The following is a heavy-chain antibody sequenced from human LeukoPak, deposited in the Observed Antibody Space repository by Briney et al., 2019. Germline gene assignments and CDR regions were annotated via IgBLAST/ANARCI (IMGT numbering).Heavy chain of an antibody. CDR1: GFTFSTYS. V-gene: IGHV3-48*04. CDR3: ARLPTRHYYYMDV. Sequence: GGSLRLSCPASGFTFSTYSMNWVRQAPGKGLEWVSYISTSSSTIYYADSVKGRFTISRDNAKNSLYLQMNSLRAEDTAVYYCARLPTRHYYYMDVWGKGTTVTVSS. D-gene: IGHD1-1*01. CDR2: ISTSSSTI. J-gene: IGHJ6*03.